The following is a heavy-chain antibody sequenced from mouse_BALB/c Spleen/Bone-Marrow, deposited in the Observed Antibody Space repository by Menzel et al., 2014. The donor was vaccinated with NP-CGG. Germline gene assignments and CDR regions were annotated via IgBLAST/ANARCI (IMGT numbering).Heavy chain of an antibody. CDR2: IVPRSGDI. CDR1: GYTFSGYR. V-gene: IGHV1-4*02. CDR3: GGDGTTAYFDY. Sequence: QVQLQQSGSELARPGASVKLSCTASGYTFSGYRMHWVSQRPGQGLEWVGYIVPRSGDIDYNQKFKDKSTMTADDNSNTTSMQQSSRTTSEDAALYCCGGDGTTAYFDYWGQGTPLTVSS. D-gene: IGHD1-2*01. J-gene: IGHJ2*01.